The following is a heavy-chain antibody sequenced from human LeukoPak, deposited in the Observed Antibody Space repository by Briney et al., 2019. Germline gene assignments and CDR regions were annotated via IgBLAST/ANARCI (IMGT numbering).Heavy chain of an antibody. CDR1: GFSFSSYA. CDR3: VKLLCVVRYYMDV. CDR2: ISGSGGST. V-gene: IGHV3-23*01. D-gene: IGHD2-21*01. Sequence: GGSLRLSCAASGFSFSSYAMSWVRQAPGKGLEWVSAISGSGGSTYYADSVKGRFTISRDNSKNTLYLQMNSLRAEDTAVYYCVKLLCVVRYYMDVWGKGTTVTVSS. J-gene: IGHJ6*03.